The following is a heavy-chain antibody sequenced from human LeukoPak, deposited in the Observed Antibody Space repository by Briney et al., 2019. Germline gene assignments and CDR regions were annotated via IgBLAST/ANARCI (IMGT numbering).Heavy chain of an antibody. D-gene: IGHD6-13*01. V-gene: IGHV3-74*01. CDR2: INSDGSRR. J-gene: IGHJ4*02. Sequence: GGSLRLSCAASGFTFRNYWMHWVRQAPGKGLVWVSRINSDGSRRNYADSVKGRFTISRDNAKNTLYLQMNSLRAEDTAVYYCASASSHRIAAGGDYWGQGTLVTVSS. CDR3: ASASSHRIAAGGDY. CDR1: GFTFRNYW.